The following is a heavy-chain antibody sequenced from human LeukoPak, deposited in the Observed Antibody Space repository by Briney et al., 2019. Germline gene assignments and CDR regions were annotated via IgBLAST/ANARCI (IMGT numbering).Heavy chain of an antibody. CDR2: IYYSGST. CDR1: GGSIISYY. V-gene: IGHV4-59*01. Sequence: SETLSLTCTVSGGSIISYYWSWIRQPPGKGLEWIGYIYYSGSTNYNPSLKSRVTISVDTSKNQFSLKLSSVTAADTAVYYCARSPVYDSSGYYVGRGQGTLVTVSS. D-gene: IGHD3-22*01. CDR3: ARSPVYDSSGYYVG. J-gene: IGHJ4*02.